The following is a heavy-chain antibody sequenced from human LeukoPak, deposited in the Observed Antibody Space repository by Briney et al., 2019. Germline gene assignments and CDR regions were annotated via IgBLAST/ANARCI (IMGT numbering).Heavy chain of an antibody. CDR3: AGIAARRAGGFDY. CDR1: GGSISSSSYY. J-gene: IGHJ4*02. D-gene: IGHD6-6*01. CDR2: IYYSGST. V-gene: IGHV4-39*01. Sequence: SETLSLTCTVSGGSISSSSYYWGWIRQPPGKGLEWIGSIYYSGSTYYNPSLKSRVTISVDTSKNQFSLKLSSVTAADTAVYYCAGIAARRAGGFDYWGQGTLVTVSS.